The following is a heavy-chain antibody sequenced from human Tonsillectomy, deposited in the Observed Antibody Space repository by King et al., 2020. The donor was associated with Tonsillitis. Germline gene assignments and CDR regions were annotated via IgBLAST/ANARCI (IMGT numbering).Heavy chain of an antibody. CDR2: MNPNSGNT. CDR3: ARRLYCSSTSCPHDWFDP. Sequence: QLVQSGAEVKKPGASVKVSCKASGYTFTSYDINWVRQATGQGLEWMGWMNPNSGNTGYAQKFQGRVTMTRNTSISTAYMELSSLRSEDTAVYYCARRLYCSSTSCPHDWFDPWGQGTLVTVSS. D-gene: IGHD2-2*01. J-gene: IGHJ5*02. CDR1: GYTFTSYD. V-gene: IGHV1-8*01.